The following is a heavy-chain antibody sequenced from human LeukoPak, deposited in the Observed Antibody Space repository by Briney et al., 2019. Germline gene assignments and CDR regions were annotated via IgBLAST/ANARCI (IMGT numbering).Heavy chain of an antibody. CDR2: IIPIFGTA. J-gene: IGHJ6*02. Sequence: SVKVSCKASGGTFTSYAISWVRQAPGQGLEWMGGIIPIFGTANYAQKFQGRVTITADESTSTAYMELSSLRSEDTAVYYCARDRDYYDSSGYLMAVGYYYGMDVWGQGTTVTVSS. D-gene: IGHD3-22*01. CDR1: GGTFTSYA. V-gene: IGHV1-69*13. CDR3: ARDRDYYDSSGYLMAVGYYYGMDV.